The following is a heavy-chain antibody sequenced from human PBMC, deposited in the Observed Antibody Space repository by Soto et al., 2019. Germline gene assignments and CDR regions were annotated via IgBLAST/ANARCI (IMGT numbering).Heavy chain of an antibody. Sequence: PFQILSHTCSVAGGYSSSYYWSWILQPPGKGLEWIGYIYYSGSTNYNPSLKSRVTISVDTSKNQFSLKLSSVTAADTAVYYCARHDSGGSYYYYYYMDVWAKGPRSPSP. CDR1: GGYSSSYY. D-gene: IGHD2-15*01. CDR2: IYYSGST. J-gene: IGHJ6*03. CDR3: ARHDSGGSYYYYYYMDV. V-gene: IGHV4-59*08.